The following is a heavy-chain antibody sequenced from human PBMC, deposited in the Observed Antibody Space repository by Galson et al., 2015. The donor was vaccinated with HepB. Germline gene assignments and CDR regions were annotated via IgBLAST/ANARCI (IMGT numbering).Heavy chain of an antibody. V-gene: IGHV3-7*03. CDR3: ARSPKYNYGQTLGY. D-gene: IGHD5-18*01. Sequence: SLRLSCAASGFTFSSYWMNWVRQAPGKGLEWVAHINQDGSSKYYVDSVKGRFTISRDNAKDSVYLQLDSLRAEDTAMYYCARSPKYNYGQTLGYWGQGTLVTVSS. CDR2: INQDGSSK. CDR1: GFTFSSYW. J-gene: IGHJ4*02.